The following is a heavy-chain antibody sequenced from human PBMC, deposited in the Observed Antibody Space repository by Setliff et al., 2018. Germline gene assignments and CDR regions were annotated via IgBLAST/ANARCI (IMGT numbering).Heavy chain of an antibody. D-gene: IGHD3-10*02. V-gene: IGHV3-48*01. Sequence: PGGSLRLSCAASGFTFSTYRMHWVRQAPGKGLEWVSHIRDTGTTVHYADSVKGRFTISRDNAKNSLYLQMNSLRAEDTAVYYCVRDDVRGYYMDVWGKGTTVTVSS. CDR2: IRDTGTTV. J-gene: IGHJ6*03. CDR1: GFTFSTYR. CDR3: VRDDVRGYYMDV.